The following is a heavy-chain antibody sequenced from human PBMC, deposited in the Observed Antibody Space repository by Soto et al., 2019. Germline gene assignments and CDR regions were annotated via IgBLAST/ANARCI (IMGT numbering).Heavy chain of an antibody. CDR2: INAGNGNT. CDR1: GYTFTSYA. Sequence: ASVKVSCKASGYTFTSYAMHWVRQAPGQRLEWMGWINAGNGNTKYSQKFQGRVTITRDTSASTAYMELSSLRSEDTAVYYCARDGEVLRYFDWLPTLDYWGQGTLVTVSS. V-gene: IGHV1-3*01. CDR3: ARDGEVLRYFDWLPTLDY. J-gene: IGHJ4*02. D-gene: IGHD3-9*01.